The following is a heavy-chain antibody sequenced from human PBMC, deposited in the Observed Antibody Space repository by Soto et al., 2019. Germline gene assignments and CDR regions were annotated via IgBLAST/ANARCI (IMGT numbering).Heavy chain of an antibody. Sequence: PGESLKISGNGSGYIFTNYWIGWVRQMPGKGLEWMGIIYPGDSDTRYSPSFQGQVTISADKSISTAYLQWSSLKASDTAMYHCARLTNIFDFDYWGHGTLVTVSS. J-gene: IGHJ4*01. CDR3: ARLTNIFDFDY. CDR2: IYPGDSDT. CDR1: GYIFTNYW. D-gene: IGHD2-21*01. V-gene: IGHV5-51*01.